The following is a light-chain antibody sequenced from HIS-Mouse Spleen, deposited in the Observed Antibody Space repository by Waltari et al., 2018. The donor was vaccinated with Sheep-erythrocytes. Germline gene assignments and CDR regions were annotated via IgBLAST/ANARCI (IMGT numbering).Light chain of an antibody. CDR2: EVS. V-gene: IGLV2-8*01. CDR3: SSYAGSNNWV. CDR1: SSDVGGYNY. Sequence: QSALTQPPSASGSPGQSVTISCTGTSSDVGGYNYVSWYQQHPGKAPKPMIYEVSKRPSGGADRLSGSKSGNTASLTVSGLQAEDEADYYCSSYAGSNNWVFGGGTKLTVL. J-gene: IGLJ3*02.